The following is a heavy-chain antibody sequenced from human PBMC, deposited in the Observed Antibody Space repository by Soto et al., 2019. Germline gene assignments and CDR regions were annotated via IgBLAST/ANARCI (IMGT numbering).Heavy chain of an antibody. CDR2: IYDSGST. Sequence: SETLSLTCTVSGGSINIFYWSWIRQPPGKGLEWIGYIYDSGSTNYNPSLRSRVTISLDTSKNQFSLKLSSVTAADTAIYYCASSWTGGGSESWIDPWGQGTLVTVSS. J-gene: IGHJ5*02. CDR3: ASSWTGGGSESWIDP. CDR1: GGSINIFY. D-gene: IGHD3-16*01. V-gene: IGHV4-59*01.